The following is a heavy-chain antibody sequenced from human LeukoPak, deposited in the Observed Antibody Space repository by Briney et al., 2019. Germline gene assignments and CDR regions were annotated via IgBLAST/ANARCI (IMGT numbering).Heavy chain of an antibody. Sequence: SGTLSLTCTVSGDSTNSLDLWSWVRQPPGKGLEWIGEVYLSGTTHSNPSVKSRVTISIDKSKNQFFLNLSSVTAADTAVYYCAGLVGRYSSGLYYYYFDYWGQGTLVTVSS. D-gene: IGHD3-22*01. CDR1: GDSTNSLDL. CDR3: AGLVGRYSSGLYYYYFDY. CDR2: VYLSGTT. V-gene: IGHV4-4*02. J-gene: IGHJ4*02.